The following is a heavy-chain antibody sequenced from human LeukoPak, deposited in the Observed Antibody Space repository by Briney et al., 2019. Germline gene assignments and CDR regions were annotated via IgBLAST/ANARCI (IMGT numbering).Heavy chain of an antibody. V-gene: IGHV1-69*13. J-gene: IGHJ6*02. Sequence: ASVKVSCKASGYTFTSYGISWVRQAPGQGLEWMGGIIPIFGTANYAQKFQGRVTITADESTSTAYMELSSLRSEDTAVYYCARYYHDSSGYLGNYYYYGMDVWGQGTTVTVSS. CDR2: IIPIFGTA. CDR1: GYTFTSYG. D-gene: IGHD3-22*01. CDR3: ARYYHDSSGYLGNYYYYGMDV.